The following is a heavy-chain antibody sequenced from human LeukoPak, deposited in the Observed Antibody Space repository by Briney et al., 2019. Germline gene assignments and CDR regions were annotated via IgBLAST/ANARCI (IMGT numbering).Heavy chain of an antibody. D-gene: IGHD2-21*02. CDR1: GFTFSSYN. V-gene: IGHV3-21*01. Sequence: GGSLRLSCAASGFTFSSYNMNWVRRAPGKGLEWVSSISTSSSYIYYADSVKGRFTISRDNAKNSLYLQMNSLRAEDTAVYYCARLVVVTAISARGPSDYWGQGTLVTVSS. CDR2: ISTSSSYI. J-gene: IGHJ4*02. CDR3: ARLVVVTAISARGPSDY.